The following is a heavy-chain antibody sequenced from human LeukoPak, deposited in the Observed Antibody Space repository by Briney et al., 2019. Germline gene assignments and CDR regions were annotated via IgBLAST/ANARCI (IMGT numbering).Heavy chain of an antibody. CDR2: ISSSGGTT. CDR1: GNYW. V-gene: IGHV3-23*01. D-gene: IGHD2-21*02. CDR3: TKVRLSNLYYYYGMDV. J-gene: IGHJ6*02. Sequence: GGSLRLSCAASGNYWMHWVRQAPGKGLEWLSAISSSGGTTCYADSVKGRFTISRDNSRNTLYLQMNSLRVADTAVYFCTKVRLSNLYYYYGMDVWGQGTTVTVSS.